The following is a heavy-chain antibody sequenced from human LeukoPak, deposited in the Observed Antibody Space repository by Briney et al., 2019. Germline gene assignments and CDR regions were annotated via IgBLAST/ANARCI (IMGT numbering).Heavy chain of an antibody. Sequence: ASVKLSCKASVGTFSSYAISWVRQAPGQGLEWMGGIIPIFYKTNYAQKYHGRVSMTTDTSTSTAYMALRSLRSGEAAVYSCARDDVDILAGYSDLYYSDYWGQGTLVTVSS. CDR2: IIPIFYKT. J-gene: IGHJ4*02. V-gene: IGHV1-69*05. CDR1: VGTFSSYA. CDR3: ARDDVDILAGYSDLYYSDY. D-gene: IGHD3-9*01.